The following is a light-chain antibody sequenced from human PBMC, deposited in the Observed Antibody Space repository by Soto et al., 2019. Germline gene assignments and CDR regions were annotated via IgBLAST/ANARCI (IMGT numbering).Light chain of an antibody. V-gene: IGLV2-11*01. CDR3: CSYAGTYTFDV. CDR2: DVT. J-gene: IGLJ1*01. Sequence: SALTQPRSVSGSPGQSVTISCTGTSSDVGGYDYVSWYQQHPGKAPKLMIYDVTKRPSGVPDRFSGSRSGNTASLTISGLQAEDDADYYCCSYAGTYTFDVFGTGTKLTVL. CDR1: SSDVGGYDY.